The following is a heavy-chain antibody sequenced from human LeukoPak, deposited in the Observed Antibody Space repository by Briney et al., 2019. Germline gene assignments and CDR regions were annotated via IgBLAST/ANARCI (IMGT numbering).Heavy chain of an antibody. J-gene: IGHJ4*02. D-gene: IGHD3-3*01. CDR2: ISSSSSYI. CDR3: AKARDFWSGFFLYYFDY. V-gene: IGHV3-21*04. CDR1: GFTFSSYS. Sequence: IPGGSLRLSCAASGFTFSSYSMNWVRQAPGKGLEWVSSISSSSSYIYYADSVKGRFTISRDNAKNSLYLQMNSLRAEDTAVYYCAKARDFWSGFFLYYFDYWGQGTLVTVSS.